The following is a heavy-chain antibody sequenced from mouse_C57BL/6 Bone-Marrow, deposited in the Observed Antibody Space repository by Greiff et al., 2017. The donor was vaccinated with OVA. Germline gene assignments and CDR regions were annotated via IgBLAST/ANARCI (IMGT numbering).Heavy chain of an antibody. V-gene: IGHV5-17*01. D-gene: IGHD2-14*01. J-gene: IGHJ4*01. Sequence: EVKLMESGGGLVKPGGSLKLSCAASGFTFSDYGMHWVRQAPEKGLEWVAYISSGSSTIYYADTVKGRFTISRGNAKNTLFLQMTSLRSEDTAMYYCARGGYDWAMDYWGQGTSVTVSS. CDR1: GFTFSDYG. CDR3: ARGGYDWAMDY. CDR2: ISSGSSTI.